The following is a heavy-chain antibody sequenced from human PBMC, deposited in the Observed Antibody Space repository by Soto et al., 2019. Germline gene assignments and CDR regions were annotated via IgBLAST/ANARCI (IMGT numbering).Heavy chain of an antibody. CDR3: PGGMGGYQLLSRWFDP. CDR1: GGSISSSNW. Sequence: QVQLQESGPGLVKPSGTLSLTCAVSGGSISSSNWWSWVRQPPGKGLEWIGEIYHSGSTNYNPSLKGRVTISVDKSEHLFSLKLSSVAAADTAVYYCPGGMGGYQLLSRWFDPWGQGTLVTVSS. D-gene: IGHD2-2*01. J-gene: IGHJ5*02. V-gene: IGHV4-4*02. CDR2: IYHSGST.